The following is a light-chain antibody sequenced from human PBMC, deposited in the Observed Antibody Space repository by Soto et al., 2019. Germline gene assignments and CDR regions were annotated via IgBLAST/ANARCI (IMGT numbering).Light chain of an antibody. V-gene: IGKV3-15*01. Sequence: EIVMTQSPDTLSVSPGERATLSCRASQSVSRNLAWYQQKPGQAPRLLISAASTRATGIPAGFSGSGSGTEFTLTISSLQSEDSVVYYCQQYNEWPLTFGGVTKV. CDR2: AAS. CDR1: QSVSRN. J-gene: IGKJ4*01. CDR3: QQYNEWPLT.